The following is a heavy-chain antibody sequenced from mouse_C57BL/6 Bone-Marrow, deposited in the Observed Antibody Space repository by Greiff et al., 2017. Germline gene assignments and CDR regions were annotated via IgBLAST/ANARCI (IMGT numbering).Heavy chain of an antibody. V-gene: IGHV14-4*01. CDR3: TTMAYYSSCDDMDY. CDR1: GFNIKDDY. CDR2: IDPENGDT. J-gene: IGHJ4*01. Sequence: DVQLQESGAELVRPGASVKLSCTASGFNIKDDYMHWVKQRPEQGLEWIGWIDPENGDTEYASKFQGKATITADTSSNTADLQLSSLTSEDTAVYYGTTMAYYSSCDDMDYWGQGTSVTVSS. D-gene: IGHD2-5*01.